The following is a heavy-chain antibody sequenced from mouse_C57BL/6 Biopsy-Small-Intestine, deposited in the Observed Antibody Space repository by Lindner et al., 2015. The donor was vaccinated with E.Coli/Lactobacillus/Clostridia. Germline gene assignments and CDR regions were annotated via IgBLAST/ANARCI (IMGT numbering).Heavy chain of an antibody. CDR1: GYSITSGYD. D-gene: IGHD1-1*01. CDR3: ARAGYYGSSHYWYFDV. V-gene: IGHV3-1*01. CDR2: ISYSGST. Sequence: VQLQESGPGMVKPSQSLSLTCTVTGYSITSGYDWHWIRHFPGNKLEWMGYISYSGSTNYNPPLKSRISITHDTSKNHFFLKLNSVTTEDTATYYCARAGYYGSSHYWYFDVWGTGTTVTVSS. J-gene: IGHJ1*03.